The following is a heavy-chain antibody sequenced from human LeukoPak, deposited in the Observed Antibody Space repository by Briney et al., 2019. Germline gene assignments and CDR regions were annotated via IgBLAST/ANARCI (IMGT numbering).Heavy chain of an antibody. CDR2: I. Sequence: GESLKISCKVSGYSFTSYCIGWVRQMPGKGLEWMGIIYSPSFQGQVTISVDKSINTAYLQWSSLQASDTAMYYCGMSGDRVPLQDDVFDVWGQGTMVTVS. CDR1: GYSFTSYC. V-gene: IGHV5-51*01. J-gene: IGHJ3*01. D-gene: IGHD1-26*01. CDR3: GMSGDRVPLQDDVFDV.